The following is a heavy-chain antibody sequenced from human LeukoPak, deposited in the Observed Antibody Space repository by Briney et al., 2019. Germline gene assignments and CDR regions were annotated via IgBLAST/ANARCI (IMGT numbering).Heavy chain of an antibody. D-gene: IGHD2-15*01. J-gene: IGHJ6*02. V-gene: IGHV3-21*01. Sequence: PGGSLRLSCAASGFTFSSYSMNWVRQAPGKGLEWVSSISSSSSYIYYADSVKGRFTISRDNAKNSLYLQMNSLRAEDTAVYYCARDRGVAATPFYYYYGMDVWGQGTTVTVSS. CDR2: ISSSSSYI. CDR1: GFTFSSYS. CDR3: ARDRGVAATPFYYYYGMDV.